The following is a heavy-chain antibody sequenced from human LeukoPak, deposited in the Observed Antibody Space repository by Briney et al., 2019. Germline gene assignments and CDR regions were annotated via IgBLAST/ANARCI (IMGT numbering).Heavy chain of an antibody. CDR2: IYPSGST. D-gene: IGHD6-13*01. Sequence: PPETLSLTCTVSGGSIRSYYWSWIPQPPGKGLEWIGYIYPSGSTNYHPSLKSRVAISVDTPKHQFSLTLSSVTAADTGVYHCARHPAAAAGTRWFDPLGQGTLVTGSS. CDR1: GGSIRSYY. CDR3: ARHPAAAAGTRWFDP. V-gene: IGHV4-4*09. J-gene: IGHJ5*02.